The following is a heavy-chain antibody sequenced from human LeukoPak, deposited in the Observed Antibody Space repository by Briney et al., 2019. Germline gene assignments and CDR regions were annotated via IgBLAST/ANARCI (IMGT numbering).Heavy chain of an antibody. CDR2: IKQDGSEK. D-gene: IGHD6-6*01. CDR3: ARKISSSSEYYMDV. V-gene: IGHV3-7*01. J-gene: IGHJ6*03. CDR1: GFTFSSYW. Sequence: PGGSLRLSCAASGFTFSSYWMSWVRQAPGKGLEWVANIKQDGSEKCYVDSVKGRFTISRDNAKNSLYLQMNSLRAEDTAVYYCARKISSSSEYYMDVWGKGTTVTVSS.